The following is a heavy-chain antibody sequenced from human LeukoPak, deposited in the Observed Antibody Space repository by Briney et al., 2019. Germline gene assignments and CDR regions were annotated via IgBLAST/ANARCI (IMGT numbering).Heavy chain of an antibody. J-gene: IGHJ4*02. CDR1: GYTFTSYG. V-gene: IGHV1-18*01. D-gene: IGHD6-13*01. CDR3: ARDPSYSSSWYGTGDFDY. Sequence: ASVKVSCKASGYTFTSYGISWVRQAPGQGLEWMGWISAYNGNTNYAQKLQGRVTMTTDTSTSTAYMELRSLRSDDTAVYYCARDPSYSSSWYGTGDFDYWGQGTLVTVSS. CDR2: ISAYNGNT.